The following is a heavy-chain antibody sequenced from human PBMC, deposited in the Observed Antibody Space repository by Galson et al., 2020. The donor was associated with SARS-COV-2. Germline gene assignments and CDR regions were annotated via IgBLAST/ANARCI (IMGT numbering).Heavy chain of an antibody. CDR1: GDSVYSNSAA. CDR2: TYHRSQWST. CDR3: AGRVAGAGSLHI. Sequence: SQTLSLPCAISGDSVYSNSAAWNWIRQSPSRGIEWLGRTYHRSQWSTDYAVSVKSRITINPDTSKNQFSLQLNSVTPEDTAIYYCAGRVAGAGSLHIWGQGTMVIVSS. J-gene: IGHJ3*02. V-gene: IGHV6-1*01. D-gene: IGHD6-13*01.